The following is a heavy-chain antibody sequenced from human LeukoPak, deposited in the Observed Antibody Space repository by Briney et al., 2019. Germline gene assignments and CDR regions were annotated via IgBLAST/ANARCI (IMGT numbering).Heavy chain of an antibody. Sequence: GGSLRLSCAASGFTFDDYAMHWVRQAPGKGLEWVSGISWNSGSIGYADSVKGRFTISRDNAKNTVYLQMNSLRAEDTAAYYCARGAWTAYYLDYWGQGTLVTVSS. D-gene: IGHD3/OR15-3a*01. CDR3: ARGAWTAYYLDY. J-gene: IGHJ4*02. V-gene: IGHV3-9*01. CDR1: GFTFDDYA. CDR2: ISWNSGSI.